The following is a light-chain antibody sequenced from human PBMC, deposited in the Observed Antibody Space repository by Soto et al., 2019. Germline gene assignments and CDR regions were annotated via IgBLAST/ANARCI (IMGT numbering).Light chain of an antibody. Sequence: DIELTQSPSTLSSSSGDRVVITCRASQTIDRWLAWYQQRPGLAPRRLLYDASTAESGVPSRCSGSGSETEVTLTISSLKPDDATNYHCQQYEGNPTFGQGTTVEVK. CDR1: QTIDRW. CDR3: QQYEGNPT. V-gene: IGKV1-5*01. J-gene: IGKJ1*01. CDR2: DAS.